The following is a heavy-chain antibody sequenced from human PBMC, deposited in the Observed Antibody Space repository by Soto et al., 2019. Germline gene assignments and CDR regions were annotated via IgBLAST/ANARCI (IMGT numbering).Heavy chain of an antibody. V-gene: IGHV1-69*01. CDR3: AREGPSYSSGWGQAGESDAFDI. D-gene: IGHD6-19*01. CDR2: IIPIFGTA. J-gene: IGHJ3*02. CDR1: GGTFSSYA. Sequence: QVQLVQSGAEVKKPGSSVKVSCKASGGTFSSYAISWVRQAPGQGLEWMGGIIPIFGTANYAQKFQGRVTITADDSTGKAYLELSILRSEDAAVYCCAREGPSYSSGWGQAGESDAFDIWGKVTMVTVSS.